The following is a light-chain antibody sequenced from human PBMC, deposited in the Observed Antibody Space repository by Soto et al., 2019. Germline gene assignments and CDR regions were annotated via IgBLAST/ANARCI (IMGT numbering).Light chain of an antibody. V-gene: IGLV2-23*03. CDR1: SSDVGSYNL. CDR2: EGS. J-gene: IGLJ2*01. CDR3: CSYARSSTFVV. Sequence: QSVLTQPASVSGSPGQSITISCTGTSSDVGSYNLVSWYQQHPGKAPQLMIYEGSKRPSGVSNRFSGSKSGNTASLTISGLQAEDEADYYSCSYARSSTFVVFGGGTKLTVL.